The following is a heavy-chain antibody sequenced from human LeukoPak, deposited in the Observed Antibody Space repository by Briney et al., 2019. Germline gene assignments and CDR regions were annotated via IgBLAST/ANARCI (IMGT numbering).Heavy chain of an antibody. CDR3: ARGKYSYGYSYRSYGMDV. J-gene: IGHJ6*02. D-gene: IGHD5-18*01. CDR1: GGSFSGYY. CDR2: INHSGST. V-gene: IGHV4-34*01. Sequence: SETLSLTCAVYGGSFSGYYWSWIRQPPGKGPEWIGEINHSGSTNYNPSLKSRVTISVDTSKNQFSLKLSSVTAADTAVYYCARGKYSYGYSYRSYGMDVWGQGTTVTVSS.